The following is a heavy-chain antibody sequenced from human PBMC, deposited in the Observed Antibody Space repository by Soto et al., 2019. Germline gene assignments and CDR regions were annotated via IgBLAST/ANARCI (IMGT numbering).Heavy chain of an antibody. J-gene: IGHJ5*02. Sequence: ASVNVSCKSSGGTFSTYTITWVRQAPGQGLEWMGGIIPLFGTANYAQKFQGRVTITADESTSTVYMELSSLRSEDTAVYYCARSQDSSGYWNNCFDPWGQGTLVTVSS. CDR2: IIPLFGTA. CDR3: ARSQDSSGYWNNCFDP. V-gene: IGHV1-69*13. CDR1: GGTFSTYT. D-gene: IGHD3-22*01.